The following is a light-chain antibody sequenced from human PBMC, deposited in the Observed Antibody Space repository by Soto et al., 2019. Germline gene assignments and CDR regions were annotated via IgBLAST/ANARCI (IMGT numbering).Light chain of an antibody. V-gene: IGKV1-5*01. CDR1: QSISSW. J-gene: IGKJ1*01. Sequence: DIQMTQSPSTLSASVGDRVTITCRASQSISSWLAWYQQKPGNAPKLLIYDASSLESGVPSRFSGSGSGTEFTLTISSLQPDDFATYYCQQYNSYSPTTFGQGTKVDIK. CDR3: QQYNSYSPTT. CDR2: DAS.